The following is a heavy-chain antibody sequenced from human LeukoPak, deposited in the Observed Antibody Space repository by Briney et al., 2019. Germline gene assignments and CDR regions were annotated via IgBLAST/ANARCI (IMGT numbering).Heavy chain of an antibody. D-gene: IGHD3-16*02. J-gene: IGHJ4*02. CDR1: GYTFTSYG. CDR3: ARMGGGNYVWGSYRHWYRYYFDY. Sequence: ASVKVSCKASGYTFTSYGISWVQQAPGQGLEWMGWISAYNGNTNYAQKLQGRVTMTTDTSTSTAYMELRSLRSDDTAMYYCARMGGGNYVWGSYRHWYRYYFDYWGQGTLVTVSS. V-gene: IGHV1-18*01. CDR2: ISAYNGNT.